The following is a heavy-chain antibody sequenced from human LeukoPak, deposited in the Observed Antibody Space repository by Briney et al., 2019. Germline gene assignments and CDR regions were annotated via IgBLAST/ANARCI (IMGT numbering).Heavy chain of an antibody. J-gene: IGHJ4*02. CDR2: ISGSGGST. CDR1: GFTSSSYA. D-gene: IGHD6-19*01. V-gene: IGHV3-23*01. CDR3: AKTSIAVAGTRTPLGY. Sequence: GGSLRLSCAASGFTSSSYAMSWVRQAPGKGLEWVSAISGSGGSTYYADSVKGRFTISRDNSKNTLYLQMNSLRAEDTAVYYCAKTSIAVAGTRTPLGYWGQGTLVTVSS.